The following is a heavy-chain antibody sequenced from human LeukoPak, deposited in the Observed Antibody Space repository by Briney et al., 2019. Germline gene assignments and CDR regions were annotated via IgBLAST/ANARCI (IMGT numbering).Heavy chain of an antibody. Sequence: SETLSLTCTVSGGSISSNIHYWGWIRQPPGKGLEWVGSIHYSGTASYIPSLKSRVTISVDTSKNQFSLTLSSVVAADTAVYYCARQGSGRKGWFGPWGQGSLVIVSS. V-gene: IGHV4-39*01. CDR1: GGSISSNIHY. CDR2: IHYSGTA. J-gene: IGHJ5*02. D-gene: IGHD2-15*01. CDR3: ARQGSGRKGWFGP.